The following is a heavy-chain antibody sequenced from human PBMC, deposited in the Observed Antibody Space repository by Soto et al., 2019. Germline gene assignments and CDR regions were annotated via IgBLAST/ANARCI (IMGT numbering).Heavy chain of an antibody. D-gene: IGHD3-16*01. V-gene: IGHV3-30-3*01. J-gene: IGHJ6*02. CDR1: GFTFSSYA. Sequence: GGSLRLSCAASGFTFSSYAMHWVRQAPGKGPEWVAVISYDGSNKYYADSVKGRFTISRDNSKNTLYLQMKSLRAEDTAVYYCARDYGGMDVWGQGTTVTVSS. CDR3: ARDYGGMDV. CDR2: ISYDGSNK.